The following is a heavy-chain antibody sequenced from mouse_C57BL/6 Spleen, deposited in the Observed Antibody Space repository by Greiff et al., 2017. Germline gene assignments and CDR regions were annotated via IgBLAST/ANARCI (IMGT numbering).Heavy chain of an antibody. CDR3: AKHGGTTVVATKAMDY. D-gene: IGHD1-1*01. V-gene: IGHV2-9*01. CDR2: IWGGGST. J-gene: IGHJ4*01. Sequence: QVQLQQSGPGLVAPSQSLSITCTVSGFSLNSYGVDWVRQPPGTGLEGLGVIWGGGSTNYNSALRSRLSISKDNSKSQGFFKMNSLQTDDTAMYYCAKHGGTTVVATKAMDYWGQGTSVTVSS. CDR1: GFSLNSYG.